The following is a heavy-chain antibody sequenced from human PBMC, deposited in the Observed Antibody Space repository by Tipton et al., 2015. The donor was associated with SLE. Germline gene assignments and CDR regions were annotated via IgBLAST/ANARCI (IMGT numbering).Heavy chain of an antibody. Sequence: QVQLVQSGPEVKEPGSSVKVSCKASGGTFSSYAISWVRQAPGQGLEWMGGIIPILGIANYAQKFQGRVTITTDESTSTAYMELSSLRSEDTAVYYCARVGGYSSPRYPDYWGQGTLVTVSS. CDR1: GGTFSSYA. J-gene: IGHJ4*02. CDR3: ARVGGYSSPRYPDY. CDR2: IIPILGIA. D-gene: IGHD6-13*01. V-gene: IGHV1-69*01.